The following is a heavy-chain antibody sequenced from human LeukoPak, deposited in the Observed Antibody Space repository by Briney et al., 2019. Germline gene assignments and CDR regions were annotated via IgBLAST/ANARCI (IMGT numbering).Heavy chain of an antibody. Sequence: SETLSLTCTVSGGSISSSSYYWGWIRQPPGKGLEWIGSIYYSGSTYYNPSLKSRVTISVDTSKNQFSLKLSPVTAADTAVYYCASLGYSSGWPDYWGQGTLVTVSS. V-gene: IGHV4-39*07. CDR3: ASLGYSSGWPDY. D-gene: IGHD6-19*01. J-gene: IGHJ4*02. CDR1: GGSISSSSYY. CDR2: IYYSGST.